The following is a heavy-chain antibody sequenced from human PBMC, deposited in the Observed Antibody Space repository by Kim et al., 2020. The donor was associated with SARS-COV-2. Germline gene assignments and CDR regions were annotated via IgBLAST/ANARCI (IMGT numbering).Heavy chain of an antibody. CDR3: ARHRWAAAIDWYFDL. J-gene: IGHJ2*01. V-gene: IGHV4-59*08. CDR2: IYYSGST. CDR1: GGSISSYY. D-gene: IGHD2-2*02. Sequence: SETLSLTCTVSGGSISSYYWSWIRQPPGKGLEWIGYIYYSGSTNYNPSLKSRVTISVDTSKNQFSLKLSSVTAADTAVYYCARHRWAAAIDWYFDLWGRGTLVTVSS.